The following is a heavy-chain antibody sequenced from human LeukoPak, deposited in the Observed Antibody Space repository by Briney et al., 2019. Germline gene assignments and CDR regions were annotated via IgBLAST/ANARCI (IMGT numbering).Heavy chain of an antibody. V-gene: IGHV2-5*02. CDR1: GFSLTTTGVG. J-gene: IGHJ3*02. Sequence: ESGPTLVKPTQTLTLTCTFSGFSLTTTGVGVGWIRQPPGKALEWLALIYWDGEKRYSPSLKSRLTITEDTSKNQVVLTMTNMESVDTATYSCARNWASGSYYRHFDIWGQGTMVTVSS. CDR3: ARNWASGSYYRHFDI. D-gene: IGHD3-10*01. CDR2: IYWDGEK.